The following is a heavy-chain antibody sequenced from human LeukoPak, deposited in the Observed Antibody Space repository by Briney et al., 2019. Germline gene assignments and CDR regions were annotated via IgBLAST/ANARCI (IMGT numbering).Heavy chain of an antibody. Sequence: PGGSLRLSCAASGFTFSSYAMHWVRQAPGKGLEWVAVISYDGSNKYYADSVKGRFTISGDNSKNTLYLQMNSLRAEDTAVYYCAKDTSRYCSGGSCYLYGMDVWGKGTTVTVSS. CDR3: AKDTSRYCSGGSCYLYGMDV. CDR1: GFTFSSYA. V-gene: IGHV3-30*04. D-gene: IGHD2-15*01. J-gene: IGHJ6*04. CDR2: ISYDGSNK.